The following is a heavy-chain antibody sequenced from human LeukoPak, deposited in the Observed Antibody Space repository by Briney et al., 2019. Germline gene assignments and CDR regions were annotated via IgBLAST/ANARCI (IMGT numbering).Heavy chain of an antibody. CDR3: AKDPYYYGLGSYYKRPGYFDY. Sequence: PGGSLRLSCAASGFTFSSYAMSWVRQAPGKGLEWVSAISGSGGSTYYADSVKGRFTISRDNSKNTLYLQMNSLRAEDTAVYYCAKDPYYYGLGSYYKRPGYFDYWGQGTLVTVSS. V-gene: IGHV3-23*01. CDR2: ISGSGGST. J-gene: IGHJ4*02. D-gene: IGHD3-10*01. CDR1: GFTFSSYA.